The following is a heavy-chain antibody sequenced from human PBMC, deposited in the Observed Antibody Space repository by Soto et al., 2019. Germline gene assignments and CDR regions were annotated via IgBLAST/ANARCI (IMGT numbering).Heavy chain of an antibody. Sequence: QVQLVESGGGVVQPGRSLRLSCAASGFTFSSYGMHWVRQAPGKGLEWVAVIWYDGSNKYYADSVKGRFTISRDNSKNTLYLQMNSLRAEDTAVYYCARDLFAMVRGVYAYWGQGTLVTVSS. V-gene: IGHV3-33*01. CDR3: ARDLFAMVRGVYAY. D-gene: IGHD3-10*01. CDR1: GFTFSSYG. J-gene: IGHJ4*02. CDR2: IWYDGSNK.